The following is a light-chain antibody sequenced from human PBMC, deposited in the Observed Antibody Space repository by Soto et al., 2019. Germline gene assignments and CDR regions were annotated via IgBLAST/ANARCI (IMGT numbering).Light chain of an antibody. V-gene: IGLV2-14*01. CDR1: RSDIGSYNY. J-gene: IGLJ1*01. CDR3: ISYTGSSTSYV. Sequence: QSVLTQPASVSGSPGQSITISCSGTRSDIGSYNYVVWYQHSPGKTPKILIYGVSNRPSGVSSIFSGSKSDNTSSLTISGLQAEEEAYYYGISYTGSSTSYVFGSGTKLTVL. CDR2: GVS.